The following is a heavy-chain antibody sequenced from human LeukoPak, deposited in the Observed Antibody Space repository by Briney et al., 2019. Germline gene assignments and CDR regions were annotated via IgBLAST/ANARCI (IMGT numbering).Heavy chain of an antibody. CDR2: IYHSGST. CDR1: GYSISSGYY. Sequence: SETLSLTCTVSGYSISSGYYWGWIRQPPGKGLEWIGSIYHSGSTYYNPSLKSRVTISVDTSKNQFSLKLSSVTAADTAVYYCARAFKDFWSGYYYYYYMDVWGKGTTVTVSS. V-gene: IGHV4-38-2*02. CDR3: ARAFKDFWSGYYYYYYMDV. D-gene: IGHD3-3*01. J-gene: IGHJ6*03.